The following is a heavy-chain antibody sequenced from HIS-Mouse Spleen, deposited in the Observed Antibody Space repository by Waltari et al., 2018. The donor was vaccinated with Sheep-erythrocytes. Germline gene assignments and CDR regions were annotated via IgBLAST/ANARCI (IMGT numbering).Heavy chain of an antibody. CDR2: IKPNTGGT. D-gene: IGHD3-10*01. V-gene: IGHV1-2*02. J-gene: IGHJ4*02. CDR1: GYTFTGYY. Sequence: QVQLVQSGAEVKKPGASVKVSCKASGYTFTGYYMHWVRQAPGQGLEWMGWIKPNTGGTNYAQKFQGRVTMTRDTSISTAYMGLSRLRSDDTAVYYCASGVIPYGSGSYFLDYWGQGTLVTVSS. CDR3: ASGVIPYGSGSYFLDY.